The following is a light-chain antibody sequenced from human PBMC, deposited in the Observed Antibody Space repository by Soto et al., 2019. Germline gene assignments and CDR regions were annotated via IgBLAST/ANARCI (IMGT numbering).Light chain of an antibody. CDR2: WAS. V-gene: IGKV4-1*01. CDR1: QSVLYSSNEKNY. Sequence: DIVMTQSPDSLAVSLGERATINCRSSQSVLYSSNEKNYLAWYQQKPRQPPKLLIYWASNRESGVPARFSGSGSGTDFTLTISRLEPEDFAVFYCQQYGNSPITFGQGTRLEIK. CDR3: QQYGNSPIT. J-gene: IGKJ5*01.